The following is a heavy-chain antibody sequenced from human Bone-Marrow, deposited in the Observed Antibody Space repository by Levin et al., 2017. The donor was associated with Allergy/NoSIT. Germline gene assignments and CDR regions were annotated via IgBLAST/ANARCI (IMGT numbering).Heavy chain of an antibody. J-gene: IGHJ4*02. Sequence: GGSLRLSCVASGFTFSDAWMAWVRQAPGKGLEWVGRIKSKIHGGTPDYAAHLQDRFIISRDDSKNTLYLQLNSLGPEDTAMYFCTTEGYGEYHDSWGQGTLVTVSS. CDR3: TTEGYGEYHDS. CDR2: IKSKIHGGTP. V-gene: IGHV3-15*01. D-gene: IGHD4-17*01. CDR1: GFTFSDAW.